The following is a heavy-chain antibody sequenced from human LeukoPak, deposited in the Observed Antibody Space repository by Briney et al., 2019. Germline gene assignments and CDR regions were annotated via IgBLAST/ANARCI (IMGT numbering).Heavy chain of an antibody. Sequence: GGSRRLSCATAGFTFSGYWMTWARQAPGKGLEWVANINEDGSEKYYVDSVKGRFTIFRDNAKSSLYLQMNSLRAEDTAVYYCARARVNIDYWGQGTLVTVSS. CDR3: ARARVNIDY. CDR2: INEDGSEK. J-gene: IGHJ4*02. CDR1: GFTFSGYW. D-gene: IGHD2/OR15-2a*01. V-gene: IGHV3-7*03.